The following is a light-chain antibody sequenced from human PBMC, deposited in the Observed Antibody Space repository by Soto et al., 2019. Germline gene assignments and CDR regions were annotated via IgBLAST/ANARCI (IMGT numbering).Light chain of an antibody. V-gene: IGKV1-5*03. Sequence: DIQMTKSPSSLSASVGDRVTITFRSSQTIDSWLAWYQQRPGKPPNLLIYKASTLASGVPSRFSGSGSGTEFTLTINSLQHEDFATYYCQQYRIYSGTFGQGTKVDIK. CDR3: QQYRIYSGT. CDR2: KAS. CDR1: QTIDSW. J-gene: IGKJ1*01.